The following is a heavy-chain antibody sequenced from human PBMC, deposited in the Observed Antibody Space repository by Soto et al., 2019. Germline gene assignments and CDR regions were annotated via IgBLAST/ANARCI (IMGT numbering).Heavy chain of an antibody. Sequence: QVQLVESGGGVVQPGRSLRLSCAASGFTFSSYAMHWVRQAPGKGLEWVAVISYDGSNKYYADSVKGRFTISRDNSKNTLDLQMNSLRAEDTAVYYCARDSGYSYGYGMDVWGQGTTVTVSS. J-gene: IGHJ6*02. D-gene: IGHD5-18*01. CDR1: GFTFSSYA. V-gene: IGHV3-30-3*01. CDR3: ARDSGYSYGYGMDV. CDR2: ISYDGSNK.